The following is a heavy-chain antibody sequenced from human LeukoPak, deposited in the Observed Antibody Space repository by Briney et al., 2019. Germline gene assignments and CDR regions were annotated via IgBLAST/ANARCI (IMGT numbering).Heavy chain of an antibody. CDR3: MRGGIGYDSDY. CDR1: GGSISSYY. D-gene: IGHD5-12*01. CDR2: VYNSGST. J-gene: IGHJ4*02. V-gene: IGHV4-59*01. Sequence: SETLSLTCTVSGGSISSYYWSWIRQPPGKGLEWIGCVYNSGSTNYTPSLKSRVSILVDTSKNQFSLKLSSVTAADTAVYYCMRGGIGYDSDYWGQGTLVTVSS.